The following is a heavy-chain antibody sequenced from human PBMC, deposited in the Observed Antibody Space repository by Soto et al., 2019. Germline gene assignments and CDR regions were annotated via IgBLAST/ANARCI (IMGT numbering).Heavy chain of an antibody. CDR3: ARAIGSSGWYRYSDY. V-gene: IGHV4-31*03. D-gene: IGHD6-19*01. CDR2: IYYSGST. Sequence: SETLSLTCTVSGGSISSGDYYWSWIRKHPGKGLEWIGYIYYSGSTYYNPSLKSRVTISVDTSKNQFSLNLSSVTAADTALYYCARAIGSSGWYRYSDYWGQGTLVTVSS. CDR1: GGSISSGDYY. J-gene: IGHJ4*02.